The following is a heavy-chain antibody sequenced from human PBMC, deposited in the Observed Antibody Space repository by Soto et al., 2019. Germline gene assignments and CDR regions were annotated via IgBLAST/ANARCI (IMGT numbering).Heavy chain of an antibody. CDR2: ISYDGSNK. Sequence: TGGSLRLSCAASGFTFSSYAMHWVRQAPGKGLEWVAVISYDGSNKYYADSVKGRFTISRDNSKNTLYLQMNSLRAEDTAVYYCARIRKYSSYGMDVWGQGTTVTVSS. D-gene: IGHD5-18*01. V-gene: IGHV3-30-3*01. CDR1: GFTFSSYA. J-gene: IGHJ6*02. CDR3: ARIRKYSSYGMDV.